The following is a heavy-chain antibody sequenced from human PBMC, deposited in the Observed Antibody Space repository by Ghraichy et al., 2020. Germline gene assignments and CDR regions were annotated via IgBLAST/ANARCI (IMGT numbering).Heavy chain of an antibody. V-gene: IGHV4-4*07. CDR3: ARSLTYYDILTGYLGGAFDI. J-gene: IGHJ3*02. CDR1: GGSISSYY. D-gene: IGHD3-9*01. CDR2: IYTSGST. Sequence: ETLSLTCTVSGGSISSYYWSWIRQPAGKGLEWIGRIYTSGSTNYNPSLKSRVTMSVDTSKNQFSLKLSSVTAADTAVYYCARSLTYYDILTGYLGGAFDIWGQGTMVTVSS.